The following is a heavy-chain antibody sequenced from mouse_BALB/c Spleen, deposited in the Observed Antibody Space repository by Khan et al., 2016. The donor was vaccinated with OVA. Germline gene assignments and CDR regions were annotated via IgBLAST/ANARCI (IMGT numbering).Heavy chain of an antibody. CDR1: GYTFTSYW. CDR3: VNHGSSSAWFTY. V-gene: IGHV1-7*01. J-gene: IGHJ3*01. Sequence: QLKQSGAELAKPGASVKMSCKASGYTFTSYWMHWVKQRPGQGLEWIGYINPSTDYTEYNQKFKDKATLTADKSSSTAYMQLTSLTSEDSAVYYCVNHGSSSAWFTYWGQGTLVTVSA. D-gene: IGHD1-1*01. CDR2: INPSTDYT.